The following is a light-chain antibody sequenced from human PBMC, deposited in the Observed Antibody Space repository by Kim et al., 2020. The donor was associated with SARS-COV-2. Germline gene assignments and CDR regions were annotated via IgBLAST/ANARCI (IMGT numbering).Light chain of an antibody. V-gene: IGKV1-NL1*01. Sequence: SASGGDRVTSTCRASQGINPFLAWFQQREGKAPKLLLYAASTLETGVPSMFSGTRSGTDFPLTISSLQPEDLATYYYQQYYRAPYTFGQGTKLEI. J-gene: IGKJ2*01. CDR1: QGINPF. CDR3: QQYYRAPYT. CDR2: AAS.